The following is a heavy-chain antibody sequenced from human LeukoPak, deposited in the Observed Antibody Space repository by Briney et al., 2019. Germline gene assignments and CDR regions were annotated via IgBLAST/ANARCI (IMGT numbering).Heavy chain of an antibody. V-gene: IGHV1-2*02. CDR3: ARDSTPKGSSGWYKGPSY. J-gene: IGHJ4*02. D-gene: IGHD6-19*01. CDR2: ISPSGGST. Sequence: ASVKVSCKAFGDTFTSNYMHWVRQAPGQGPEWMGVISPSGGSTTYAQKFQGRVTMTRDTSISTAYMELSRLRSDDTAVYYCARDSTPKGSSGWYKGPSYWGQGTLVTVSS. CDR1: GDTFTSNY.